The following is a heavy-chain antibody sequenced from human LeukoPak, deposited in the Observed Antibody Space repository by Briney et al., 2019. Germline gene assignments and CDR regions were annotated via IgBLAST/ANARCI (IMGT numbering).Heavy chain of an antibody. V-gene: IGHV3-48*02. CDR1: GFTISSYS. CDR2: ISSSSSTI. J-gene: IGHJ4*02. Sequence: GGSLRLSCAASGFTISSYSMNWVRQAPGKGLEWVSYISSSSSTIYYADSVKGRFTISRDNAKNSLYLQMNSLRDEDTAVYYCASSPYPEYYFDYWGQGTLVTVSS. CDR3: ASSPYPEYYFDY.